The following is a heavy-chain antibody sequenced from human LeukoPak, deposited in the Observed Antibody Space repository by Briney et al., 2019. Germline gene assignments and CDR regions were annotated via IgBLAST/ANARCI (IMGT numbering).Heavy chain of an antibody. CDR2: ISSGGSTI. CDR3: ARSAVGKAFDT. V-gene: IGHV3-21*01. CDR1: GFTFTSYS. D-gene: IGHD1-26*01. Sequence: PGGSLRLSCAASGFTFTSYSMSWVRQAPGKGLEWVAVISSGGSTIYYADSVEGRFIISKDNTKKTLYLQLNSLRDEDTAVFYCARSAVGKAFDTWGQGTMVTVSS. J-gene: IGHJ3*02.